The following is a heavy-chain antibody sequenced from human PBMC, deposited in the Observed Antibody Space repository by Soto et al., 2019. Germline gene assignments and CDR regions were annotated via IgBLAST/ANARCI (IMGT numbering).Heavy chain of an antibody. Sequence: PSETLSLTCAVYGGSFSGYYWSWIRQPPGKGLEWIGEINHSGSTNHNPSLKSRITISGDTSKNQFSLKLSSVTAADTAVYYCARGGKASIFGVVLTYWGQGTLVTVSS. J-gene: IGHJ4*02. V-gene: IGHV4-34*01. CDR1: GGSFSGYY. CDR3: ARGGKASIFGVVLTY. CDR2: INHSGST. D-gene: IGHD3-3*01.